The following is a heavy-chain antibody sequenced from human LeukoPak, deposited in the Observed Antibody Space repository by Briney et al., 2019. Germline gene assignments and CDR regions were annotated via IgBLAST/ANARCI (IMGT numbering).Heavy chain of an antibody. Sequence: GASVKVSCKVSGGSFSDYTITWVRQAPGQGLEWIGRVIPILGIVNYAQDSQGRVTITADKSTRTHYMELSSLRSDDTAVYYCARGREWFGPWGQGTLVTVSS. CDR3: ARGREWFGP. D-gene: IGHD1-26*01. CDR2: VIPILGIV. CDR1: GGSFSDYT. J-gene: IGHJ5*02. V-gene: IGHV1-69*02.